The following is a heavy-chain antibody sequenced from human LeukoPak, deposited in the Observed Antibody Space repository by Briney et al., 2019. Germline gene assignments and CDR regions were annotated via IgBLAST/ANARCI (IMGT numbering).Heavy chain of an antibody. Sequence: GGSLRLSCAASGFTVSSNYMTWVRQAPGKGLEWVSVLYSGGSTYYADSVKGRFTISRDNSKNTLYLQMNSLRAEDTAVYYCASARVIGIVVVTDAFDIWGQGTMVTVSS. CDR3: ASARVIGIVVVTDAFDI. CDR2: LYSGGST. V-gene: IGHV3-53*05. D-gene: IGHD2-21*02. CDR1: GFTVSSNY. J-gene: IGHJ3*02.